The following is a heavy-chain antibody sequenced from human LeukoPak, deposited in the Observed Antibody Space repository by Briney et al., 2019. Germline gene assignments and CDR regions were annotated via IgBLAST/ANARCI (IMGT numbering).Heavy chain of an antibody. Sequence: GGSLRLSCAASGFTFSSYWMSWVRQAPGKGLEWVANIKQDGSEKYYVDSVKGRFTISRDNAKNSLYLQMNSLRAEDTAVYYCARDVSYDSYYYGMDVWGQGTTVTVSS. CDR1: GFTFSSYW. J-gene: IGHJ6*02. D-gene: IGHD5-18*01. CDR3: ARDVSYDSYYYGMDV. V-gene: IGHV3-7*04. CDR2: IKQDGSEK.